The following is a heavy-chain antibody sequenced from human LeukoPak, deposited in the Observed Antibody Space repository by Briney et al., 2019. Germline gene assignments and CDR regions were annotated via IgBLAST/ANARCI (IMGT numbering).Heavy chain of an antibody. D-gene: IGHD6-13*01. V-gene: IGHV4-38-2*02. Sequence: ESGPTLVKPTQTLTLTCTFSGFSLSTSGVSVGWIRQPPGKALEWIGSIYHSGSTYYNPSLKSRVTISVDTSKNQFSLKLSSVTAADTAVYYCAREGLAGSPDPLDYWGQGTLVTVSS. CDR2: IYHSGST. J-gene: IGHJ4*02. CDR3: AREGLAGSPDPLDY. CDR1: GFSLSTSGV.